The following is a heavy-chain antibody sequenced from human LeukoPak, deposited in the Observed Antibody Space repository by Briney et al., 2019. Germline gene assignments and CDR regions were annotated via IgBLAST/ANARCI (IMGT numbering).Heavy chain of an antibody. V-gene: IGHV4-39*01. CDR1: GGSISSRSYY. CDR2: VYYSGTT. J-gene: IGHJ4*02. Sequence: PSETLSLTCTVSGGSISSRSYYWDWIRPPPGKGLEWIGTVYYSGTTYYNPSLKSRVTISIDSSKNQFSLKVRSVTAADTAVYSCARRRDQEDYFDYWGQGTLVTVSS. CDR3: ARRRDQEDYFDY.